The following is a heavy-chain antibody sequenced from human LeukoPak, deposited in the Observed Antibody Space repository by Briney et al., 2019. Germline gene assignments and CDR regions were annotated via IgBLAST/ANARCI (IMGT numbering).Heavy chain of an antibody. D-gene: IGHD1-26*01. CDR1: GGSISSSSYY. J-gene: IGHJ5*02. CDR2: IYYSGST. CDR3: AREGGGGEKFDP. Sequence: SETLSLTCTVSGGSISSSSYYWGWIRQPPGKGLERIGSIYYSGSTYYNPSLKSRVTISVDTSKNQFSLKLSSVTAADTAVYYCAREGGGGEKFDPWGQGTLVTDSS. V-gene: IGHV4-39*07.